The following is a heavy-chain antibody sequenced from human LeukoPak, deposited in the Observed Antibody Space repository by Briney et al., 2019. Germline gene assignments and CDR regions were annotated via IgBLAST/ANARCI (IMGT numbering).Heavy chain of an antibody. J-gene: IGHJ4*02. D-gene: IGHD3-3*01. V-gene: IGHV4-4*07. CDR2: IYTSGST. CDR3: ARGYYDFWSAVGFDY. Sequence: SETLSLTCTVSGGSISSYYWSWIRQPAGKGLEWIGRIYTSGSTNYNPSLKSRVTISVDTSKNQFSLKLSSVTAADTAVYYCARGYYDFWSAVGFDYWGQGTPVTVSS. CDR1: GGSISSYY.